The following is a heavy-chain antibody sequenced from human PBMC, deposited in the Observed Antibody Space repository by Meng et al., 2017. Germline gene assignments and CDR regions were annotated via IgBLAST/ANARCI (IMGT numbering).Heavy chain of an antibody. Sequence: SVKVSCKASGGTFSSYAISWVRQAPGQGLEWMGGIIPIFGTANYAQKFQGRVTITTDESTSTAYMALSSLRSEDTAVYYCARVLAAAGSDAFDIWGQGTMVTVSS. D-gene: IGHD6-13*01. J-gene: IGHJ3*02. CDR1: GGTFSSYA. CDR2: IIPIFGTA. CDR3: ARVLAAAGSDAFDI. V-gene: IGHV1-69*05.